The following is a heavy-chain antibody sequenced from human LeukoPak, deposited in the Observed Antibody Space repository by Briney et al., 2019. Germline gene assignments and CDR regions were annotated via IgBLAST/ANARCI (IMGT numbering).Heavy chain of an antibody. Sequence: TGGSLRLSCAASGFTFSSYWMHWVRQAPGKGLVWVSRINTDGSSTSYADSVKGRFTISRDNAKNTLYLQMNSLRAEDTAVYYCARWLRGIAEEDGMDVWGQGTTVTVSS. CDR2: INTDGSST. CDR1: GFTFSSYW. CDR3: ARWLRGIAEEDGMDV. J-gene: IGHJ6*02. V-gene: IGHV3-74*01. D-gene: IGHD6-13*01.